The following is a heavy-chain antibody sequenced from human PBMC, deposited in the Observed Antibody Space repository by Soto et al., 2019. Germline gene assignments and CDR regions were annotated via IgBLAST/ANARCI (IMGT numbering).Heavy chain of an antibody. D-gene: IGHD4-17*01. V-gene: IGHV4-31*03. CDR2: IYYSGST. Sequence: SETLSLTCTVSGGSISIGGYYWSCMRQHPGKGLEWTGYIYYSGSTYYNPSLKSRVTISVDTSKNQFSLKLSSVTAADTAVYYCARGVTTVTTTPPGWFDPWGQGTLVTVSS. J-gene: IGHJ5*02. CDR1: GGSISIGGYY. CDR3: ARGVTTVTTTPPGWFDP.